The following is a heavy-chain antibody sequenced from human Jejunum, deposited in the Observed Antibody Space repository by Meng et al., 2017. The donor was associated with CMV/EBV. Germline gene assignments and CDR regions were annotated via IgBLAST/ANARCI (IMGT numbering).Heavy chain of an antibody. V-gene: IGHV4-30-4*01. D-gene: IGHD1-14*01. CDR3: AREGTNSYYFDY. Sequence: VSGDSICSGDSYWSWIRQPPGKGLEWIGYIYESGSTSYNPSLESRVTISVDTSKNQFSLKVMSVTAADTAVYYCAREGTNSYYFDYWGQGTLVTVSS. J-gene: IGHJ4*02. CDR1: GDSICSGDSY. CDR2: IYESGST.